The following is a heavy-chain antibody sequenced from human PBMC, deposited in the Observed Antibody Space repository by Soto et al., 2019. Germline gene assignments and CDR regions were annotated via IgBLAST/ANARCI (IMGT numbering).Heavy chain of an antibody. D-gene: IGHD6-19*01. CDR3: ARDRSSGWYWGASHYYGMDV. J-gene: IGHJ6*02. CDR2: INPNSGGT. CDR1: GYTFNGYY. Sequence: ASVKVSCKASGYTFNGYYMHWVRQAPGQGLEWMGWINPNSGGTNYAQKFQGWVTMTRDTSISTAYMELSRLRSDDTAVYYCARDRSSGWYWGASHYYGMDVWGQGTTVTVSS. V-gene: IGHV1-2*04.